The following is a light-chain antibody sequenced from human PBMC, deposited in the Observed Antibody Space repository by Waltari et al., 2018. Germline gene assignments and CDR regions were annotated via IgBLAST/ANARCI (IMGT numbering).Light chain of an antibody. Sequence: DIQMTQSPSTLSASVGDRVTITCRASQTINTWLAWYQQKPGKAPNLLIYRTSTLESGVPSMFSGSGSGTEFTLTISSLQPDEFATYYCQQAWTFGQGTKVEIK. CDR1: QTINTW. CDR3: QQAWT. V-gene: IGKV1-5*03. CDR2: RTS. J-gene: IGKJ1*01.